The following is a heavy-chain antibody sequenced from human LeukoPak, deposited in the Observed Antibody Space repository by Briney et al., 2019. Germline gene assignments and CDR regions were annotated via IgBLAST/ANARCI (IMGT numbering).Heavy chain of an antibody. Sequence: GASVKVSCKASGYTFTGYYMHWVRQAPGQGLEWMGWINPNSGGTNYAQKFQGRVTMTRDTSISTAYMKLSRLRSDDTAVYYCARGSVLMVYVGQNWFDPWGQGTLVTVSS. V-gene: IGHV1-2*02. CDR1: GYTFTGYY. J-gene: IGHJ5*02. CDR3: ARGSVLMVYVGQNWFDP. D-gene: IGHD2-8*01. CDR2: INPNSGGT.